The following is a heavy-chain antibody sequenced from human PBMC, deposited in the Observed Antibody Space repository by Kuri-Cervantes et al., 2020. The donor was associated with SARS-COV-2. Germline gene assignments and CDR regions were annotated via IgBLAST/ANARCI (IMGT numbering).Heavy chain of an antibody. D-gene: IGHD3-3*01. CDR3: ARQMMSSITIFGVVITRNWFDP. CDR1: GGSISSSSYY. Sequence: SETLSLTCTVSGGSISSSSYYWGRIRQPPGKGLEWIGSIYYSGSTYYNPSLKSRVTISVDTSKNQFSLKLSSVTAAGTAVYYCARQMMSSITIFGVVITRNWFDPWGQGTLVTVSS. V-gene: IGHV4-39*01. CDR2: IYYSGST. J-gene: IGHJ5*02.